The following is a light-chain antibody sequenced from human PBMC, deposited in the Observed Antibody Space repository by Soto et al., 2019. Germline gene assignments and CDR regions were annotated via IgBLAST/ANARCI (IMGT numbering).Light chain of an antibody. Sequence: IVMTQSPATLSVSPGESATLSCRASLSVGSSLAWFQQKPGQAPRLIIHAASTRATGIPARFSGSGFGTEFTLTISSLQSEDFAVYYCQQYNNWRTFGQGTKVDIK. V-gene: IGKV3-15*01. CDR1: LSVGSS. CDR2: AAS. CDR3: QQYNNWRT. J-gene: IGKJ1*01.